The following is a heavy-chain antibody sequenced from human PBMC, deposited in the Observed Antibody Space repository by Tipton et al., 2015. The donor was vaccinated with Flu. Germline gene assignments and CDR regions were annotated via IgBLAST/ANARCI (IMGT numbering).Heavy chain of an antibody. CDR2: IYHSGST. Sequence: TLSLTCTVSGGSISSGSYYWGWIRQPPGKGLEWIGSIYHSGSTYYNSSLKSRVTISVDTSKNQFSLKLSSVTAADTAVYYCAREGVQGVHAYLLYWGQGTLVTVSS. D-gene: IGHD3-10*01. J-gene: IGHJ4*02. CDR1: GGSISSGSYY. V-gene: IGHV4-39*07. CDR3: AREGVQGVHAYLLY.